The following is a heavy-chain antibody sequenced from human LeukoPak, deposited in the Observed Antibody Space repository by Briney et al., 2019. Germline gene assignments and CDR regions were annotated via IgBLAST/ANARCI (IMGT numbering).Heavy chain of an antibody. CDR1: GYTFTSYD. J-gene: IGHJ4*02. Sequence: ASVKVSCKASGYTFTSYDINWVRQATGQGLEWMGWMNPNSGNTGYAQKFQGRVTMTRSTSISTAYMELSSLRPEDTAVYYCAIMMNSGSSSNFDYWGQGTLVTVSS. CDR2: MNPNSGNT. D-gene: IGHD3-10*01. CDR3: AIMMNSGSSSNFDY. V-gene: IGHV1-8*01.